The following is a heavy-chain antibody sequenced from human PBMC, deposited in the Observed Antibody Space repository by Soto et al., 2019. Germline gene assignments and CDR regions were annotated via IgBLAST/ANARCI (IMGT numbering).Heavy chain of an antibody. D-gene: IGHD3-22*01. J-gene: IGHJ2*01. V-gene: IGHV3-33*01. Sequence: QVPLVESGGGVVQPGRSLRLSCAASGFTFSSYGMHWVRQAPGKGLEWVAVIWYDGSNKYYADSVKGRFTISRDNSKNTLYLQMNSLRAEDTAVYYCARDTYYYDSSGYYFPNWYFDLWGRGTLVTVSS. CDR1: GFTFSSYG. CDR3: ARDTYYYDSSGYYFPNWYFDL. CDR2: IWYDGSNK.